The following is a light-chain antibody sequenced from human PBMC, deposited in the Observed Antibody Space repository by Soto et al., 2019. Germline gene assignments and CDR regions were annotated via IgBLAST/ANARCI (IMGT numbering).Light chain of an antibody. CDR3: QTWATGIQV. V-gene: IGLV4-69*01. Sequence: QLVLTQSPSASASLGASVKLTCTLSSGHNTYSIAWHQQQPEKGPRFLMKLKSDGSHSRGDGIPDRFSGSSSGAERYLTIPSLQSEDEADYYCQTWATGIQVFGGGTKLTVL. CDR2: LKSDGSH. CDR1: SGHNTYS. J-gene: IGLJ2*01.